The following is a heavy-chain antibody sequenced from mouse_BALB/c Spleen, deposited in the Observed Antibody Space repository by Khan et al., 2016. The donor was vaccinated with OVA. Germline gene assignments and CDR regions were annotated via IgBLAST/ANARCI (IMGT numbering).Heavy chain of an antibody. CDR3: AMGLTY. D-gene: IGHD4-1*01. V-gene: IGHV3-2*02. J-gene: IGHJ3*01. CDR2: ISYSGTT. CDR1: GYSITSDYA. Sequence: EVQLQESGPGLVKPSQSLSLTCTVTGYSITSDYAWNWIRQFPGNKLGWMGYISYSGTTSYKPSLKSRFSISRNTFKNQFFLQLKSVTTEDTATYYCAMGLTYWGQGTLVTVSA.